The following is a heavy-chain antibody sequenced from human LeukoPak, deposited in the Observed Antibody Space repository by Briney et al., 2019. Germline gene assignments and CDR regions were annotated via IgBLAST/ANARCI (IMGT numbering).Heavy chain of an antibody. CDR3: ASGKAVAGYAEYFQH. CDR1: GGSISSSNW. J-gene: IGHJ1*01. D-gene: IGHD6-19*01. CDR2: IYHSGST. Sequence: PSGTLSLTCAVSGGSISSSNWWSWVRQPPGRGLEWIGEIYHSGSTNYNPSLKSRVSISVDTSKNQFSLKLSSVTAADTAVYFCASGKAVAGYAEYFQHWGQGTLVTVSS. V-gene: IGHV4-4*02.